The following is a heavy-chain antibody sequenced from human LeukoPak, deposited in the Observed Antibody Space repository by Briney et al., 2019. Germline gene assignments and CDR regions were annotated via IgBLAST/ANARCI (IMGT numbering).Heavy chain of an antibody. D-gene: IGHD3-16*01. Sequence: SETLSLTCAVSGGSISSSNWWSWVRQPPGKGLEWIGEIYHSGSTNYNPSLKSRVTISVDKSKNQFSLKLSSVTAADTAVYYCARGSTADRRLRGVYFQHWGQGTLVTVSS. V-gene: IGHV4-4*02. CDR2: IYHSGST. CDR3: ARGSTADRRLRGVYFQH. CDR1: GGSISSSNW. J-gene: IGHJ1*01.